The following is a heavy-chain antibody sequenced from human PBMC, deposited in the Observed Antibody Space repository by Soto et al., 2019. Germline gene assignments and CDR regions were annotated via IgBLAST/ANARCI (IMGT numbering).Heavy chain of an antibody. CDR1: GGSISSGDYY. D-gene: IGHD2-15*01. Sequence: SETLSLTCTVSGGSISSGDYYWSWIRQPPGKGLEWIGYIYYSGSTYYNPSLKSRVTISVDTSKNQFSLKLSSVTAADTAVYCCARRPQDCSGGRCYLYFHHWGQGTLVTVST. CDR2: IYYSGST. CDR3: ARRPQDCSGGRCYLYFHH. J-gene: IGHJ1*01. V-gene: IGHV4-30-4*01.